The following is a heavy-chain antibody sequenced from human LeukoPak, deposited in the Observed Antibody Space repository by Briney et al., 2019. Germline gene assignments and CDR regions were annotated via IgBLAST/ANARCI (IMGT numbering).Heavy chain of an antibody. J-gene: IGHJ4*02. CDR2: IYYSGST. CDR1: GGSISSSSYY. V-gene: IGHV4-39*07. CDR3: ARDSGIPVNDWPD. Sequence: SETLSLTCTVSGGSISSSSYYWGWIRQPPGKGLEWIGSIYYSGSTYYNPSLKSRVTISVDTSKNQFSLKLSSVTAADTAVYYCARDSGIPVNDWPDWGQGTLVTVSS. D-gene: IGHD1-1*01.